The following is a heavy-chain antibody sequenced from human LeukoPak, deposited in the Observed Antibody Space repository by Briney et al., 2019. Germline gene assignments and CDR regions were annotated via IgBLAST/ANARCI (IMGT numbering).Heavy chain of an antibody. J-gene: IGHJ4*02. D-gene: IGHD6-6*01. CDR2: IYHSGST. CDR1: GGSISSGGYY. V-gene: IGHV4-30-2*01. CDR3: ARGTTIAARPFDY. Sequence: SETLSLTCTVSGGSISSGGYYWSWIRQPPGKGLEWIGYIYHSGSTYYNPSLKSRVTISVDRSKNQFSLKLSSVTAADTAVYYCARGTTIAARPFDYWGQGTLVTVSS.